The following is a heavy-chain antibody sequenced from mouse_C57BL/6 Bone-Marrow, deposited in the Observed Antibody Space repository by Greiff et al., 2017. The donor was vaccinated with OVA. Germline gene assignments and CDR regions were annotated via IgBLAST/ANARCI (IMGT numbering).Heavy chain of an antibody. CDR2: ISYDGSN. V-gene: IGHV3-6*01. Sequence: EVKLMESGPGLVKPSQSLSLTCSVTGYSITSGYYWNWIRQFPGNKLEWMGYISYDGSNNYNPSLKNRISITRDTSKNQFFLKLNSVTTEDTATYYCASFAMDYWGQGTSVTVSS. CDR3: ASFAMDY. J-gene: IGHJ4*01. CDR1: GYSITSGYY.